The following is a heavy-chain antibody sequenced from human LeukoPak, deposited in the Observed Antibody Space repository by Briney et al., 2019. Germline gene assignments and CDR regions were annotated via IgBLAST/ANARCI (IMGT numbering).Heavy chain of an antibody. CDR3: ARDDRAYYYGMDV. J-gene: IGHJ6*02. Sequence: SETLSLTCTVSGGSISNYWSWIRQPPGKGLEWIGYIYYSGSTNYNPSLKSRVTISVDTSKNQFSLKLSSVTAADTAVYYCARDDRAYYYGMDVWGQGTTVTVSS. CDR1: GGSISNY. V-gene: IGHV4-59*01. CDR2: IYYSGST.